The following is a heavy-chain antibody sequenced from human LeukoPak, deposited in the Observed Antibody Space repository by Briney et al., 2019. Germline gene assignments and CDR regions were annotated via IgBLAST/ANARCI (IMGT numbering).Heavy chain of an antibody. CDR3: ARQAGGYSSGWFQFHFDY. Sequence: ASVKVSCKASGYTFASYGISWVRQAPGQGLEWMGWINTYSGNRNYAQKVQGRVTMTTDTSTSTAYMELTSLRSDDTAVYYCARQAGGYSSGWFQFHFDYWGQGTLVTVSS. V-gene: IGHV1-18*04. D-gene: IGHD6-19*01. J-gene: IGHJ4*02. CDR2: INTYSGNR. CDR1: GYTFASYG.